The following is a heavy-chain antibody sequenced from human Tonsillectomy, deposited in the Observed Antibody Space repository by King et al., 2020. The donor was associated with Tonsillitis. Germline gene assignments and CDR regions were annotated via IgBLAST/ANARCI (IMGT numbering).Heavy chain of an antibody. CDR2: ISAGGGST. CDR3: AKGELWTTTTYFDY. Sequence: VQLVESGGGLVQPGGSLRLSCAASGFTFSSFAMSWVRQAPGKGLEWVSAISAGGGSTYHADSVKGRFTISRDNSKNTLYLQMKSLRAEDTAVYYCAKGELWTTTTYFDYWGQGTLVTVSS. V-gene: IGHV3-23*04. D-gene: IGHD1-7*01. J-gene: IGHJ4*02. CDR1: GFTFSSFA.